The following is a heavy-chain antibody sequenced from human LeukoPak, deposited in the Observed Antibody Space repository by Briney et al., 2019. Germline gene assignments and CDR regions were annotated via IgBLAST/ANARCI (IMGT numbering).Heavy chain of an antibody. V-gene: IGHV3-23*01. Sequence: GGSLRLSCAASGLTFSNYAMTWVRRAPGKGLECVSIISGTGDSTYYADSVKGRFTISRDNSKNMVFLQMNSLRVGDTAAYYCAKGHSDYGTGFDQWGQGTLVTVSS. CDR1: GLTFSNYA. CDR3: AKGHSDYGTGFDQ. D-gene: IGHD4-17*01. CDR2: ISGTGDST. J-gene: IGHJ4*02.